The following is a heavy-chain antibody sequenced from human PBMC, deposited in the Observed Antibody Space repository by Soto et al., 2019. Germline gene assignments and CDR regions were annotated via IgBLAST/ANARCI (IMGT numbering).Heavy chain of an antibody. D-gene: IGHD3-10*01. CDR2: ISYTGST. CDR1: DDSSSSYY. V-gene: IGHV4-59*08. CDR3: AATFGSKRYYDGWFDS. Sequence: SETLSLTCTVSDDSSSSYYWSWIRQPPGKGLEWIGFISYTGSTNYKSSLESRVTMSVDTSNNQFSLKLSSVTAADTAVYFCAATFGSKRYYDGWFDSWGQGTLVTVSS. J-gene: IGHJ5*01.